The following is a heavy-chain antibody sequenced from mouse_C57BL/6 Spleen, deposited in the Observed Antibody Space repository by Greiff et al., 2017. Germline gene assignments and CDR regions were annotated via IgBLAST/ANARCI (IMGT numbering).Heavy chain of an antibody. CDR3: ARLGYYGSSSFAY. CDR1: GYTFTSYW. Sequence: QVQLQQPGAELVMPGASVKLSCKASGYTFTSYWMHWVKQRPGQGLEWIGEIDPSDSYTNYNQKFKGKSTLTVDKSSSTAYMQLSSLTSADSAVYYCARLGYYGSSSFAYWGQGTLVTVSA. CDR2: IDPSDSYT. J-gene: IGHJ3*01. V-gene: IGHV1-69*01. D-gene: IGHD1-1*01.